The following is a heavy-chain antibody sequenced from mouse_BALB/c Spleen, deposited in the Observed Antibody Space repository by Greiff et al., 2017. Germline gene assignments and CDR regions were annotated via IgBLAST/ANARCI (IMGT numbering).Heavy chain of an antibody. CDR3: ARRPPAYYGNYGYFDV. V-gene: IGHV5-12-2*01. D-gene: IGHD2-10*01. J-gene: IGHJ1*01. Sequence: EVKLVESGGGLVQPGGSLKLSCAASGFTFSSYTMSWVRQTPEKRLEWVAYISNGGGSTYYPDTVKGRFTISRDNAKNTLYLQMSSLKSEDTAMYYCARRPPAYYGNYGYFDVWGAGTTVTVSS. CDR2: ISNGGGST. CDR1: GFTFSSYT.